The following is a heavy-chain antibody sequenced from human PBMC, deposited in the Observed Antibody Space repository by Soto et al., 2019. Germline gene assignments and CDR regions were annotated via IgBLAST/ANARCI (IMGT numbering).Heavy chain of an antibody. CDR1: GYSFTSYW. D-gene: IGHD3-22*01. CDR3: ARGRGNYYDSSGYLDAFDI. CDR2: IYPGDSDT. J-gene: IGHJ3*02. Sequence: GESLKISCNGSGYSFTSYWIGWVRQMPGKGLEWMGIIYPGDSDTRYSPSFQGQVTISADKSISTAYLQWSSLKASDTAMYYCARGRGNYYDSSGYLDAFDIWGQGTMVTV. V-gene: IGHV5-51*01.